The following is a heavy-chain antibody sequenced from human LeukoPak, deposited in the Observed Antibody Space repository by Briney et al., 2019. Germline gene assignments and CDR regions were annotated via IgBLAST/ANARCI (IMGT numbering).Heavy chain of an antibody. CDR2: ISYDGGTK. V-gene: IGHV3-30*04. J-gene: IGHJ4*02. D-gene: IGHD6-13*01. CDR3: ARAVGGISWHEARIFDY. CDR1: GITFSGYA. Sequence: PGGSLRLSCAASGITFSGYAMHWVRQAPGKGLEWVAVISYDGGTKYYADSVKGRFTISRDNSKNTLYLQMNSLRAEDTAVYYCARAVGGISWHEARIFDYWGQGTLVTVSS.